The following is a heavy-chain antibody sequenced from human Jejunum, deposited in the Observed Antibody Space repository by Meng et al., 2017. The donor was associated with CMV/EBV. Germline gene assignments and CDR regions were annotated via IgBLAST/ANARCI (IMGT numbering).Heavy chain of an antibody. D-gene: IGHD3-22*01. CDR1: GGSGSDYY. CDR2: ISVSGYS. V-gene: IGHV4-4*07. CDR3: VRDLIRDHSGSWFDS. Sequence: QWQLQEWGPGLVKPSETLSLTCSVSGGSGSDYYWSWIRQSAGKGLEWIGRISVSGYSDYSPSLKSRVTMSVDTSKNQFSLSLNSVTPADTALYYCVRDLIRDHSGSWFDSWGQGTLVTVSS. J-gene: IGHJ5*01.